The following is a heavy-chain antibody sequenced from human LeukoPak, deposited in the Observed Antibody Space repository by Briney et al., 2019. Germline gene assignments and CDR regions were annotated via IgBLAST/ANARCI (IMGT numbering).Heavy chain of an antibody. CDR3: ARVRAPSFAQGGFDY. Sequence: ASVKVSCKASAYTFTDYYLHWVRQAPRQGLEWMGRINPNSDYTDYAQKFQGRVTMTRDTSISTAYMELSSLRSDDTAMYYCARVRAPSFAQGGFDYWGQGTLVTVSS. CDR1: AYTFTDYY. D-gene: IGHD3-16*01. V-gene: IGHV1-2*02. J-gene: IGHJ4*02. CDR2: INPNSDYT.